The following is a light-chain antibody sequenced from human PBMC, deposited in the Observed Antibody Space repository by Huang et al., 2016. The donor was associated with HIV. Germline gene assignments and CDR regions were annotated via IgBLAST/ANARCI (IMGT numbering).Light chain of an antibody. J-gene: IGKJ4*01. CDR1: QSLNNY. V-gene: IGKV1-39*01. Sequence: DLQMTQSPSSLSASVGDRVTITFRASQSLNNYLNWYQQKPGKAPNLLIYSASTLQSGVPPRFSGGVSGTVFTLTISNLQPEDYATYYCQQTFSVPLTFGGGTKVEIK. CDR2: SAS. CDR3: QQTFSVPLT.